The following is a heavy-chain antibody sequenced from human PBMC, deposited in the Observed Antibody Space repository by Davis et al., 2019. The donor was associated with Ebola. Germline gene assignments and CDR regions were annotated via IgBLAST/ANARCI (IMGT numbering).Heavy chain of an antibody. CDR2: INQDGSGK. CDR3: ASIAVAGTWAFDY. Sequence: GESLKISCAASGFIFSNYWMTWVRQAPGKGLECVANINQDGSGKYYVDSVRGRVTISRDNAKNSLYLQMNSLRAEDTAVYYCASIAVAGTWAFDYWGQETLVTVSS. V-gene: IGHV3-7*03. CDR1: GFIFSNYW. J-gene: IGHJ4*02. D-gene: IGHD6-19*01.